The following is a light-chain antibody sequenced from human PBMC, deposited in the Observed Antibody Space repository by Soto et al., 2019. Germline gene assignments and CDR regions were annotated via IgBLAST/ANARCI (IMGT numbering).Light chain of an antibody. J-gene: IGLJ2*01. CDR2: DNN. Sequence: QSVLTQPPSVSAAPGQKVTISCSGSSSNIGNNYVSWYQQLPGTAPKLLIYDNNKRPSGIPDRFFGSKSGTSATLGITGLQTGDEADYYCGTWDSSLSGVVFGGGTKLTVL. V-gene: IGLV1-51*01. CDR3: GTWDSSLSGVV. CDR1: SSNIGNNY.